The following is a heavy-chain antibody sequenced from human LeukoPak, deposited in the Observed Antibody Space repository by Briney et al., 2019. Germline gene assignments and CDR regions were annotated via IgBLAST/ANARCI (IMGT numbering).Heavy chain of an antibody. CDR1: GGSISSGGYS. CDR3: ARVSYYYYGMDV. J-gene: IGHJ6*02. CDR2: IYHSGST. Sequence: SETLSLTCAVSGGSISSGGYSWSWIRQPPGKVLEWIGYIYHSGSTYYNPSLESRVTISVDRSENQFSLKLSSVTAADTAVYYCARVSYYYYGMDVWGQGTTVTVSS. V-gene: IGHV4-30-2*01.